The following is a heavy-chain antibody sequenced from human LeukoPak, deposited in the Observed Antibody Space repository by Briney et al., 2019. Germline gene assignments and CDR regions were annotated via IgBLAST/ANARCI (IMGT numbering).Heavy chain of an antibody. CDR1: GGSVSTYY. D-gene: IGHD4-17*01. J-gene: IGHJ5*02. Sequence: SETLSLTCTVSGGSVSTYYWSWIRQPPGKGREWIGYMYYSGSTKYNPSLKSRVTISVDTSKNQFSLKLSSVTAADTAVYYCARDRVTVTTGWFDPWGQGTLVTVSS. CDR2: MYYSGST. CDR3: ARDRVTVTTGWFDP. V-gene: IGHV4-59*02.